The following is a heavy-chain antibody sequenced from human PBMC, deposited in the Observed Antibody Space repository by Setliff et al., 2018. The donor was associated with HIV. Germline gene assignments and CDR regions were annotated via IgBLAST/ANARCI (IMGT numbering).Heavy chain of an antibody. Sequence: ASETLSLTCTVSGGSISSSTYYWAWIRQPPGKGLEWIGSIYYSRSTYYNSSLKSRVSISVDTSKNQFSLTLNSVTAADRAVYYCARGSRSHGGMFGYWGQGTLVTVSS. CDR1: GGSISSSTYY. J-gene: IGHJ4*02. D-gene: IGHD6-13*01. V-gene: IGHV4-39*01. CDR2: IYYSRST. CDR3: ARGSRSHGGMFGY.